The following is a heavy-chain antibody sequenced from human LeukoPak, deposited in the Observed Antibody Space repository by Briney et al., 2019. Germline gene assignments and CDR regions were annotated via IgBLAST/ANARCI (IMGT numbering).Heavy chain of an antibody. J-gene: IGHJ4*02. Sequence: SETLSLTCAVYGGSFSGYYWSWIRQPPGKGLEWIGETNHSGSTNYNPSLKSRVTISVDTSKNQFSLKLSSVTAADTAVYYCARGLGYGGNFYDYWGQGTLVSVSS. V-gene: IGHV4-34*01. D-gene: IGHD4-23*01. CDR1: GGSFSGYY. CDR2: TNHSGST. CDR3: ARGLGYGGNFYDY.